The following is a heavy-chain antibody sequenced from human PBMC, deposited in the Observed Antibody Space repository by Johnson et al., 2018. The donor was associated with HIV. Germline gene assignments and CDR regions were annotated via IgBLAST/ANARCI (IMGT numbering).Heavy chain of an antibody. CDR2: IRGSGGST. J-gene: IGHJ3*02. D-gene: IGHD3-16*01. CDR1: VFTFSSYA. Sequence: VQLVESGGGVVKPGESLRLSCAASVFTFSSYAMSWVRQAPGKGLEWVSAIRGSGGSTYYADSVKGRFTISRDNSKNTLYLQMNSLRAEDTAVYYCAKAIGGHDAFDIWGQGTMVTVSS. V-gene: IGHV3-23*04. CDR3: AKAIGGHDAFDI.